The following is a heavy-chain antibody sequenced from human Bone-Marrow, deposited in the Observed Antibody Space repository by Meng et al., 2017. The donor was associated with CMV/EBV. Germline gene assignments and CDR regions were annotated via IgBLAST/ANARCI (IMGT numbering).Heavy chain of an antibody. V-gene: IGHV2-5*02. CDR1: GFSLNSNGMG. J-gene: IGHJ4*02. CDR3: AHRPTEGLFDY. CDR2: IYWDGDK. Sequence: QITFKESCPALLKPTQTLTLTCTFSGFSLNSNGMGVGWIRQPPGKALEWLALIYWDGDKRYSPSLKSRLTITKDTSNNQVVLTMTNMGPVDTATYFCAHRPTEGLFDYWGQGTLVTVSS.